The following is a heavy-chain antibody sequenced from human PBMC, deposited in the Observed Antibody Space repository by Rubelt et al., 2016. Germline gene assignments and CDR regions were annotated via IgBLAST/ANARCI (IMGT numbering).Heavy chain of an antibody. CDR3: AKAPIYGYTFDF. D-gene: IGHD5-18*01. V-gene: IGHV3-11*05. CDR2: ISDSSDYT. CDR1: GFTFSAYY. J-gene: IGHJ4*02. Sequence: QVQLVESGGGLVKPGGSLRLSCAASGFTFSAYYMTWIRQAPGKRLEWVSYISDSSDYTNYADYVKDRFTISRDKSKNTLYIQMNSLRDDDTAVYYCAKAPIYGYTFDFWGQGTLVTVSS.